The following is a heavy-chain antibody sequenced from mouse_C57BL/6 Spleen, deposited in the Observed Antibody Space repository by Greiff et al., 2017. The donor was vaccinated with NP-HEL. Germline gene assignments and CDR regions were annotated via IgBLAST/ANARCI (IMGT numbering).Heavy chain of an antibody. J-gene: IGHJ3*01. Sequence: EVQLQQSGPELVKPGASVKISCKASGYSFTGYYMNWVKQSPEKSLEWIGEINPSTGGTTYNQKFKAKATLTVDKSSSTAYMQLKSLTSEDSAVYYCARRDGGYPAWFAYWGQGTLVTVSA. CDR1: GYSFTGYY. D-gene: IGHD1-1*02. CDR3: ARRDGGYPAWFAY. CDR2: INPSTGGT. V-gene: IGHV1-42*01.